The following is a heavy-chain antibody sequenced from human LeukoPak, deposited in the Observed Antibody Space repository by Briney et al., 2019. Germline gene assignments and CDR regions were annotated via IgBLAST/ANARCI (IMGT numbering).Heavy chain of an antibody. V-gene: IGHV4-59*12. CDR2: IYYSGST. D-gene: IGHD6-13*01. J-gene: IGHJ5*02. Sequence: SETLSLTCTVSGGSISSYYWSWIRQPPGKGLEWIGYIYYSGSTNYNPSLKSRVTISVDTSKNQFSLKLSSVTAADTAVYYCARGPRVRGYSRRLNWFDPWGQGTLVTVSS. CDR3: ARGPRVRGYSRRLNWFDP. CDR1: GGSISSYY.